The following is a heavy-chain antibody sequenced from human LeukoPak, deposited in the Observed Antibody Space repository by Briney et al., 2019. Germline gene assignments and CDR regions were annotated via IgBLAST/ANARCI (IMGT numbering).Heavy chain of an antibody. CDR3: ARGSSLYSGSYYDAFDI. J-gene: IGHJ3*02. CDR2: MNPNSGNT. Sequence: ASVKVSCKASGYTFTSYDINWVRQATGQGLEWMGWMNPNSGNTGYAQKFQGRVTMTRNTSISTAYMELSSLRSEDTAVYYCARGSSLYSGSYYDAFDIWGQGTMVTVSS. D-gene: IGHD1-26*01. CDR1: GYTFTSYD. V-gene: IGHV1-8*01.